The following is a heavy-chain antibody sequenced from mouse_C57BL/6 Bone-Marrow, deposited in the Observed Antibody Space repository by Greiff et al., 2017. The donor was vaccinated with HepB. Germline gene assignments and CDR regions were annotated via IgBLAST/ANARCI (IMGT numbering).Heavy chain of an antibody. CDR3: ARDGGSLAY. J-gene: IGHJ3*01. D-gene: IGHD1-1*02. Sequence: EVKLVESGGGLVKPGGSLKLSCAASGFTFSSYAMSWVRQTPEKRLEWVATISDGGSYTYYPDNVKGRFTISRDNAKNNLYLQMSHLKSEDTAMYYYARDGGSLAYWGQGTLVTVSA. CDR1: GFTFSSYA. V-gene: IGHV5-4*01. CDR2: ISDGGSYT.